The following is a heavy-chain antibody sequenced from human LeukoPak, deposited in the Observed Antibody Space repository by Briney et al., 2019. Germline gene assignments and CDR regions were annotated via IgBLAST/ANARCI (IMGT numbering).Heavy chain of an antibody. CDR3: ARDNGYCSSTSCYGNYYYGMDV. CDR1: GGTFSSYA. V-gene: IGHV1-69*04. D-gene: IGHD2-2*03. CDR2: IIPILGIA. Sequence: SVKVSCKASGGTFSSYAISWVRQAPGQELEWMGRIIPILGIANYAQKFQGRVTITADKSTSTAYMELSSLRSEDTAVYYCARDNGYCSSTSCYGNYYYGMDVCGQGTTVTVSS. J-gene: IGHJ6*02.